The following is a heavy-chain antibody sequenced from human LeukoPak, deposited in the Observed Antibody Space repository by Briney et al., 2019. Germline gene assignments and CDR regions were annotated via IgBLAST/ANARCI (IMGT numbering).Heavy chain of an antibody. Sequence: PSETLSLTCTVSGGSISSYYWTWIRQPPGKGLEWIGCVFYSGATSYNPSLKSRVTISVDTSKNQFSLKLTSVTAADTAVYYCARDIPRYCSSTSCSVEGGGHNWFDPWGQGTLVTVSS. CDR1: GGSISSYY. V-gene: IGHV4-59*01. CDR2: VFYSGAT. J-gene: IGHJ5*02. D-gene: IGHD2-2*01. CDR3: ARDIPRYCSSTSCSVEGGGHNWFDP.